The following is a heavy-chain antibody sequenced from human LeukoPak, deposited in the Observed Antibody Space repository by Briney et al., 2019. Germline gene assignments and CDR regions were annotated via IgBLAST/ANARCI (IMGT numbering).Heavy chain of an antibody. J-gene: IGHJ5*02. CDR1: GYTFTGYY. CDR2: INPNSGGT. CDR3: ARVGLWFGELLSTSVEGNWFDP. D-gene: IGHD3-10*01. Sequence: ASLKLSCKASGYTFTGYYMHWVRQAPGQGLEWMGWINPNSGGTNYAQKFQGRVTMTRDTSISTAYMELSRLRSDDTAVYYCARVGLWFGELLSTSVEGNWFDPWGQGTLVTVSS. V-gene: IGHV1-2*02.